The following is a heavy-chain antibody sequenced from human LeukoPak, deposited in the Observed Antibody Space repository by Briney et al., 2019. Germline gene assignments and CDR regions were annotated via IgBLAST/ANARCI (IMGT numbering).Heavy chain of an antibody. D-gene: IGHD3-22*01. V-gene: IGHV3-23*01. J-gene: IGHJ6*02. CDR2: IRGSGGST. Sequence: GGSRSLSCAASGFTFSSYAMSWVRQAPGKGLEWVSAIRGSGGSTYYADSVKGRFTISRDNSKNTLYLQMNSLRAEDTAVYYCAKAGDTYYYDSSGSPYYYGMDVWGQGTTVTVSS. CDR1: GFTFSSYA. CDR3: AKAGDTYYYDSSGSPYYYGMDV.